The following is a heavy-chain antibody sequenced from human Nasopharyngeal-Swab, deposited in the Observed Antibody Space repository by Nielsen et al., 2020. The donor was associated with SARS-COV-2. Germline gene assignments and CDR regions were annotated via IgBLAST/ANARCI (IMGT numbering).Heavy chain of an antibody. CDR1: GFTFSSSW. J-gene: IGHJ4*01. CDR3: ATAGNYRFDN. V-gene: IGHV3-74*01. CDR2: MNSDGSTI. Sequence: GESLKISCAASGFTFSSSWMHWIRQDPGKGLVWVARMNSDGSTINYGDSVMGRFIISRDNAKNMPYLQMYSLRAEDTAVYYCATAGNYRFDNWGHGTLVTVSS. D-gene: IGHD3-16*02.